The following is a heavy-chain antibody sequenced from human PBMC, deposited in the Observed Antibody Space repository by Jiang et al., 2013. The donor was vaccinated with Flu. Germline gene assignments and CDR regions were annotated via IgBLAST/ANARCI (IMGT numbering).Heavy chain of an antibody. V-gene: IGHV1-18*01. D-gene: IGHD2-2*01. CDR1: GYTFTSYG. Sequence: SGAEVKKPGASVKVSCKASGYTFTSYGISWVRQAPGQGLEWMGWISAYNGNTNYAQKLQGRVTMTTDTSTSTAYMELRSLRSDDTAVYYCARAEWLRYCSSTSCYDYWGQGTLVTVSS. CDR2: ISAYNGNT. CDR3: ARAEWLRYCSSTSCYDY. J-gene: IGHJ4*02.